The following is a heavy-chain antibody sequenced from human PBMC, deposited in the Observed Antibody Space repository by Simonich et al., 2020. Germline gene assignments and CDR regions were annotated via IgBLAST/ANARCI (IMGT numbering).Heavy chain of an antibody. D-gene: IGHD5-12*01. CDR3: VRPDSGYDYFDY. V-gene: IGHV5-51*01. CDR1: GYSFTSYW. Sequence: EVQLVQSGAEVKKPGESLKISCQGSGYSFTSYWIGWVCQMPGKGLTWTVIIYPGDSATRYSPSFPGQVTISANKSISTAYLQWSSLKASDTAMYYCVRPDSGYDYFDYWGQGTLVTVSS. J-gene: IGHJ4*02. CDR2: IYPGDSAT.